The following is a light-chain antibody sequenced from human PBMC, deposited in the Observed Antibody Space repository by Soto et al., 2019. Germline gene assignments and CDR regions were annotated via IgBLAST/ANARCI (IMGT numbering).Light chain of an antibody. CDR2: AAS. J-gene: IGKJ5*01. CDR1: QSISSY. Sequence: DIQMTQSPSSLSSSVGDRVTITCRASQSISSYLNWYQQKPGKAPKLLIYAASSLQSGVQSRFSGSGSGTDFTLTISSLQPEAFATYYCQQSYSTPITFGQGTRLEIK. V-gene: IGKV1-39*01. CDR3: QQSYSTPIT.